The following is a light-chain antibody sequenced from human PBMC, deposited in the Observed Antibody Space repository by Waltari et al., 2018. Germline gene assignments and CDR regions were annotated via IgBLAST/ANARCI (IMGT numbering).Light chain of an antibody. CDR1: QDISNQ. J-gene: IGKJ5*01. CDR2: DPS. Sequence: DIQMTQSPSSVSASVGDTVTITCRASQDISNQLTWYQQKPGKAPKFLIYDPSTLESGVPSRFSGSGSGTDFTLTVRSLQPEDFATYYCQETNTFPITFGQGTRLEIK. CDR3: QETNTFPIT. V-gene: IGKV1D-12*01.